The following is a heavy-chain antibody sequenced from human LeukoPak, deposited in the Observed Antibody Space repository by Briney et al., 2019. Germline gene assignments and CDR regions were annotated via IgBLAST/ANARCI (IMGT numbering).Heavy chain of an antibody. V-gene: IGHV3-48*01. CDR3: ARAALGYCSSTSCYAGNWFDP. CDR1: GLTFSSYS. J-gene: IGHJ5*02. Sequence: GGSLRLSCAASGLTFSSYSMNWVRQAPGKGREWGSYICSSSSTIYYADAVKGPFTTSRDNAKTSLHLQMNSLRAQDTAVYSCARAALGYCSSTSCYAGNWFDPWGPGTLVTVSS. CDR2: ICSSSSTI. D-gene: IGHD2-2*01.